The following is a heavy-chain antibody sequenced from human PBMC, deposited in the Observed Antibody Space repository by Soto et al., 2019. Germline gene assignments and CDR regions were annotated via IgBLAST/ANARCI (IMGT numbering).Heavy chain of an antibody. D-gene: IGHD1-26*01. CDR2: IYYSGTT. Sequence: PSETLSLTCTVSGGSISGYYWSWIRQPPGKGLEWIGYIYYSGTTNYNPSLKSRVTISVDTSKNQFSLKLSSVTAADTAVYYCATQEVGGSYVYTFDPWGQGTLVTVSS. CDR3: ATQEVGGSYVYTFDP. V-gene: IGHV4-59*08. J-gene: IGHJ5*02. CDR1: GGSISGYY.